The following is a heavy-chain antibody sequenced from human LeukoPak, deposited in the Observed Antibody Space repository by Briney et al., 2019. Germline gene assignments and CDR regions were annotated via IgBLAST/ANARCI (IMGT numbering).Heavy chain of an antibody. CDR2: IYHSGST. Sequence: SETLSLTCAVSGYSISSGYYWGWNRQPPGKGLEWIGSIYHSGSTYYNPSLKSRVTISVDTSKNQFSLKLSSVTAADTAVYYCASLPWGPYIVVVPAAIRYYFDYWGRGTLVTVSS. D-gene: IGHD2-2*01. V-gene: IGHV4-38-2*01. CDR3: ASLPWGPYIVVVPAAIRYYFDY. J-gene: IGHJ4*02. CDR1: GYSISSGYY.